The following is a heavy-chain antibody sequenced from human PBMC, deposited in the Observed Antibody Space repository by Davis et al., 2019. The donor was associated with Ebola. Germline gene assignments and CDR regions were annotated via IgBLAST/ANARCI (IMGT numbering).Heavy chain of an antibody. D-gene: IGHD2-2*01. CDR2: IFPGGSDT. CDR3: ARQAQVVPGPGIDY. J-gene: IGHJ4*02. CDR1: GYAFANYW. V-gene: IGHV5-51*01. Sequence: GESLKISCKASGYAFANYWIGWVRQMPGEGLEWMMTIFPGGSDTRYSPSFRGQVTIPADRSINTVYLQWSSLKSSDTALYYCARQAQVVPGPGIDYWGQGTLVTVSS.